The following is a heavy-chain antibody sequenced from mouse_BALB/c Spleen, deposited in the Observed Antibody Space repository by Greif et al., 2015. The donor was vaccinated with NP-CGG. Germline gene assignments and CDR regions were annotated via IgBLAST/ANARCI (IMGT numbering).Heavy chain of an antibody. CDR1: GLNIKDTY. V-gene: IGHV14-3*02. CDR2: IDPANGNT. Sequence: EVMLVESGAELVKPGASVKLSRTASGLNIKDTYMHWVKQRPEQGLEWIGRIDPANGNTKYDPKFQGKATITADTSSNTAYLQLSSLTSEDTAVYYCASHLATVVAYYYAMDYWGQGTSVTVSS. CDR3: ASHLATVVAYYYAMDY. D-gene: IGHD1-1*01. J-gene: IGHJ4*01.